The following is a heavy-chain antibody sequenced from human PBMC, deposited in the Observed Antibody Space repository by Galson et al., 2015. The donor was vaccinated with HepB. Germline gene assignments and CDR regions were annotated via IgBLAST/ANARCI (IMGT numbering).Heavy chain of an antibody. V-gene: IGHV1-2*02. CDR1: GYTFTDYY. Sequence: SVKVSCKASGYTFTDYYMHWVRQAPGQGLEWMGWINPNSGGTNYAQKFQGRVTMTRDTSISTAYMELNRLTSDDTAVYYCATTDGVRFLEWLPTNFYCYMDVWGKGTRVTVSS. CDR3: ATTDGVRFLEWLPTNFYCYMDV. CDR2: INPNSGGT. D-gene: IGHD3-3*01. J-gene: IGHJ6*03.